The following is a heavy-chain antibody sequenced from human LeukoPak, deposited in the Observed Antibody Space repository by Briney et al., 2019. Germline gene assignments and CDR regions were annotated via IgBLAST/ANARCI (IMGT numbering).Heavy chain of an antibody. CDR2: ISGYNGHT. CDR1: GYTFTNYG. J-gene: IGHJ5*02. Sequence: ASVKVSCKASGYTFTNYGITWVRQAPGQGLEWMGWISGYNGHTKYAQKFQGRVTITADKSTSTAYMELSSLRSEDTAVYYCARGPARDCGGDCFSYNWFDPWGQGTLVTVSS. D-gene: IGHD2-21*02. CDR3: ARGPARDCGGDCFSYNWFDP. V-gene: IGHV1-18*01.